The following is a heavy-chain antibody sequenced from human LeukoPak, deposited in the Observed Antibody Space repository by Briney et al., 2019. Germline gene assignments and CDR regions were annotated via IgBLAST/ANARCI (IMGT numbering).Heavy chain of an antibody. Sequence: SETLSLTCTVSGGSISSRTYYWGWIRQPPGKGLEWIGSIYYSGSTYYNPSLKSRVTISVDTSKNQFSLKLSSVTAADTAVYYCARLSIYCGGDCYITHFDYWGQGTLVTVSS. V-gene: IGHV4-39*07. CDR3: ARLSIYCGGDCYITHFDY. D-gene: IGHD2-21*02. CDR1: GGSISSRTYY. CDR2: IYYSGST. J-gene: IGHJ4*02.